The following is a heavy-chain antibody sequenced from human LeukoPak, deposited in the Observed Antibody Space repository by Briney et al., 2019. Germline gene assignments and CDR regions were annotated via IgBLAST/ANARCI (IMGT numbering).Heavy chain of an antibody. CDR1: GFTFSSYA. CDR3: AKNPPIVVVPAAASNWFDP. CDR2: ISYDGSNK. J-gene: IGHJ5*02. V-gene: IGHV3-30-3*02. D-gene: IGHD2-2*01. Sequence: GRSLRLSCAASGFTFSSYAMHWVRQAPGKGLEWVAVISYDGSNKYYADSVKGRFTISRDNSKNTLYLQMNSLRAEDTAVYYCAKNPPIVVVPAAASNWFDPWGQGTLVTVSS.